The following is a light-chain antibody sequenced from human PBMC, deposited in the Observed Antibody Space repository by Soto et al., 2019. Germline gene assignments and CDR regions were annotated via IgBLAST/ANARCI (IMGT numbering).Light chain of an antibody. CDR3: CSYAGSTAL. CDR1: SSDVGNYNL. Sequence: QSALTQPASVSGSPGQSITISCTGTSSDVGNYNLVSWYQQVPGKAPKLIIYEVIQRPPGVSNRFSGSKSGNTASLTISGLQAEDEGDYYCCSYAGSTALFGGGTKVTVL. CDR2: EVI. V-gene: IGLV2-23*02. J-gene: IGLJ2*01.